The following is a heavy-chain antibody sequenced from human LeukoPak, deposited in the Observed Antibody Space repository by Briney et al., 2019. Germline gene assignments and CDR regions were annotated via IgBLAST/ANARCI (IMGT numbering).Heavy chain of an antibody. V-gene: IGHV3-15*05. J-gene: IGHJ4*02. D-gene: IGHD3-3*01. Sequence: PGGSLRLSCAASGFTFSNAWMSWVRQAPGKGLEWVGRIKSKTDGGTTDYAAPVKDRFTISRDDSKPTLYLEMNSLKTEDTAVYYCTTFRYFDFWSGQSYYFDYWGQGTLVTVSS. CDR1: GFTFSNAW. CDR2: IKSKTDGGTT. CDR3: TTFRYFDFWSGQSYYFDY.